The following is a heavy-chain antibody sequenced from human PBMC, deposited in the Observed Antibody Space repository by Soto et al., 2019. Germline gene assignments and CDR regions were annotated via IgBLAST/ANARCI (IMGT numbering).Heavy chain of an antibody. V-gene: IGHV1-18*01. CDR2: ISAYNGNT. CDR1: GYTFTSYG. CDR3: AREYCSGGSCYYYYYYNGMDV. D-gene: IGHD2-15*01. J-gene: IGHJ6*02. Sequence: ASVKVSCKASGYTFTSYGISWVRQAPGQGLEWMGWISAYNGNTNYAQKLQGRVTMTTDTSTSTAYMELRSLRSDDTAVYYCAREYCSGGSCYYYYYYNGMDVWGQGTTVTVSS.